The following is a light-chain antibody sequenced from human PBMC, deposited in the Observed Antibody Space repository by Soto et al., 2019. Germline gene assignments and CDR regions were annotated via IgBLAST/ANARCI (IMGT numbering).Light chain of an antibody. CDR2: DVS. Sequence: QSALAQPASVSGSPGQSITISCTGTSSDVGGYDYVSWYQQYPGKAPKLMIFDVSNGPSGVSNRFSGPKSGNTASLTISGLQAEDEADYYCSSYTTTSSYVFGTGTKVTVL. CDR1: SSDVGGYDY. CDR3: SSYTTTSSYV. V-gene: IGLV2-14*03. J-gene: IGLJ1*01.